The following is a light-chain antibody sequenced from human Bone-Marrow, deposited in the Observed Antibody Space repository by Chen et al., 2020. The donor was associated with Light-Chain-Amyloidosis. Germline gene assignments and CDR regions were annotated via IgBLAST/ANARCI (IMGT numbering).Light chain of an antibody. J-gene: IGKJ4*01. CDR1: QSVNTN. CDR3: HQRSDWLT. Sequence: ETVLTQSPSTLSLSPGERATLSCRASQSVNTNLAWYQQKPGQPPRLLIYDASNRATGIPARFSGGGSGTDFTLTISSLEPEDLAVYYCHQRSDWLTFGGGTRVEVK. CDR2: DAS. V-gene: IGKV3-11*01.